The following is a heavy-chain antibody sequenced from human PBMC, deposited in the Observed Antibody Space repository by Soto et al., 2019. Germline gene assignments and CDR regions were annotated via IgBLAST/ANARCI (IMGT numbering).Heavy chain of an antibody. CDR3: ANLKPLTRFGVVIRLKVGWFDP. CDR1: GFTFSSYA. D-gene: IGHD3-3*01. V-gene: IGHV3-23*01. J-gene: IGHJ5*02. CDR2: ISGSGGST. Sequence: PGGSLRLSCAASGFTFSSYAMSWVRQAPGKGLAWVSAISGSGGSTYYADSVKGRFTISRDNSKNTLYLQMNSLRAEDTAVYYCANLKPLTRFGVVIRLKVGWFDPWGQGTLVTVSS.